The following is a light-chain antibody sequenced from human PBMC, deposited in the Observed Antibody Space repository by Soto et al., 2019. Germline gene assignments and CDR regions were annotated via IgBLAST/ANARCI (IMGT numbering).Light chain of an antibody. CDR3: QETYRTPYT. Sequence: DIQMTQSPSSLSASVGARVTITCRASQSISYYLNWYQQKPGKAPRLLIYAASTLQSGVPSRFSGSESGTDFTLTISSLQPEDFATYYCQETYRTPYTFGQGTKLEIK. V-gene: IGKV1-39*01. CDR1: QSISYY. J-gene: IGKJ2*01. CDR2: AAS.